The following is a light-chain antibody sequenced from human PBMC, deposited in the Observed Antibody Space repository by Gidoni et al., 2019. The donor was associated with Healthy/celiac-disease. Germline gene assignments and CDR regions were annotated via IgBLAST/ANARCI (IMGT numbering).Light chain of an antibody. Sequence: DIQMTQSPSSLSASVGDRVTITCRASQSISSYLNWYQQKPGKAPKLLIYAASSLQSGVPSRFSGSGSGTDFTLTISSLQPEDFANYYCQQSYSTPITFXQXTRLEIK. CDR3: QQSYSTPIT. J-gene: IGKJ5*01. CDR1: QSISSY. V-gene: IGKV1-39*01. CDR2: AAS.